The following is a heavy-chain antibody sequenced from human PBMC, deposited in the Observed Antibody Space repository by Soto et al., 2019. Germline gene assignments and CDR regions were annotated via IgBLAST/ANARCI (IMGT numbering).Heavy chain of an antibody. CDR2: ISSSGSTI. CDR1: GFTVSDYD. D-gene: IGHD1-26*01. V-gene: IGHV3-11*01. Sequence: PGGSLRLSCAASGFTVSDYDMSWIRQAPGKGLEWVSYISSSGSTIYYADSVKGRCTISRDNAKNSLYLQMNSLRAEDTAVYYGEGLTYYRPYYYHMDVWGKGPTVTVSS. CDR3: EGLTYYRPYYYHMDV. J-gene: IGHJ6*03.